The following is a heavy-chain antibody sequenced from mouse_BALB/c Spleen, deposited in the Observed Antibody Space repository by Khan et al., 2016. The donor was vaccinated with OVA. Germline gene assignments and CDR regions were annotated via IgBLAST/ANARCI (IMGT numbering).Heavy chain of an antibody. D-gene: IGHD2-3*01. V-gene: IGHV3-2*02. CDR3: ARDGSRYNYAMDY. CDR1: GYSITSDYA. CDR2: INYSGSI. J-gene: IGHJ4*01. Sequence: EVHLQESEPGLVKPSQSLSLTCTVTGYSITSDYAWNWIRQFPGNKLEWMGYINYSGSINYNPALKSRISITRDTSKNQFFLQLNSVTTADTATYYCARDGSRYNYAMDYWGQGTSVTVSS.